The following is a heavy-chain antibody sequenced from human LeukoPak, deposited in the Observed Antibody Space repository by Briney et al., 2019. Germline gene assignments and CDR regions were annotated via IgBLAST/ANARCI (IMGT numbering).Heavy chain of an antibody. CDR3: ARDGSGYVDV. CDR2: IWYDGSNK. V-gene: IGHV3-33*01. D-gene: IGHD3-10*01. CDR1: GFTFSNYG. J-gene: IGHJ6*02. Sequence: PGRSLRLSCAASGFTFSNYGMHWVRQAPGKGLEWVAVIWYDGSNKYYADSVKGRFTISRDKSKNTLYLQTNSLRAEDTAVYYCARDGSGYVDVWGQGTTVTVSS.